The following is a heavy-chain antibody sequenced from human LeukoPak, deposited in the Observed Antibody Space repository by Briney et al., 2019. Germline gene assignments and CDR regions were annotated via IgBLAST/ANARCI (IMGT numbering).Heavy chain of an antibody. D-gene: IGHD3-22*01. Sequence: GESLKISCKASGYSFSTYWIAWVRQMPGKGLEWMGIIYPGDSDTRYSPSFRGQVTISADKSISTAYLQWSSLKASDTAMYYCARSIETNYYSGMGYWGQGTLVTVSS. CDR3: ARSIETNYYSGMGY. CDR2: IYPGDSDT. CDR1: GYSFSTYW. V-gene: IGHV5-51*01. J-gene: IGHJ4*02.